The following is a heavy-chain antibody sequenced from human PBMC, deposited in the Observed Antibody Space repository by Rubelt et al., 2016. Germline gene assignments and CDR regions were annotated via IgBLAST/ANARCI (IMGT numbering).Heavy chain of an antibody. D-gene: IGHD1-26*01. CDR3: RGYSGSPLGSDSTADFDY. V-gene: IGHV3-15*01. CDR1: GGSISSSSYY. CDR2: IKSKTDGGTT. Sequence: LQLQESGPGLVKPSETLSLTCTVSGGSISSSSYYWGWIRQPPGKGLEWVGRIKSKTDGGTTDYAEPVKGRFTISRDDSKNTLYLQMNSLKTEDTAVYYCRGYSGSPLGSDSTADFDYWGQGTLVTVSS. J-gene: IGHJ4*02.